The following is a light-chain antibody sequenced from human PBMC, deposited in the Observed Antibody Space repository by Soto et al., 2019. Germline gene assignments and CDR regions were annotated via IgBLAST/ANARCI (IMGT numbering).Light chain of an antibody. Sequence: VLTQPPSVSVAPGQTATCICGGANIGYKTVHWYQQRPGQAPVLVVYDDSDRPSGIPERFSGSNSGNTATLTINRVEAGDEADYYCQVWDSGSDLFGGGTKLTVL. J-gene: IGLJ2*01. CDR3: QVWDSGSDL. CDR2: DDS. V-gene: IGLV3-21*02. CDR1: NIGYKT.